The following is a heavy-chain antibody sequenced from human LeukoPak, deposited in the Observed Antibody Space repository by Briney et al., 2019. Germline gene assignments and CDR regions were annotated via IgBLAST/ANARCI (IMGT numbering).Heavy chain of an antibody. D-gene: IGHD2-21*02. V-gene: IGHV5-51*01. CDR3: ARHSIPSATAPDAFDI. Sequence: GESLKISCKASGYTFTSYWIDWVRQMPGKGLESMGTIYPGDSGTRYSPSFQGQVTISADKSISTAYLQWSSLKTSDTAMYYCARHSIPSATAPDAFDIWGQGTMVTVSS. CDR1: GYTFTSYW. J-gene: IGHJ3*02. CDR2: IYPGDSGT.